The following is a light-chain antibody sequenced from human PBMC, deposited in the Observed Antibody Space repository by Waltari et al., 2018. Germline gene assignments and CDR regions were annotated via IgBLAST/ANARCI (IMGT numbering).Light chain of an antibody. Sequence: QSALTQPASVSGSPGQSITISCTGTSSDVGSYNLVSWYQQHPGKVPKLIIYEGNKRPSGVANRFAGSKSGNTASLTISGLQAEDESDYYCCSYAGSSNWVFGGGTRLTVL. CDR3: CSYAGSSNWV. V-gene: IGLV2-23*01. CDR2: EGN. J-gene: IGLJ3*02. CDR1: SSDVGSYNL.